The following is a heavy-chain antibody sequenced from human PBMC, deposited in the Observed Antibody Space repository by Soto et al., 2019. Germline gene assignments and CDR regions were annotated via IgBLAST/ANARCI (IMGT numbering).Heavy chain of an antibody. CDR1: GASISSYY. CDR2: IYDSGST. J-gene: IGHJ4*02. Sequence: PSETLSLTCTVSGASISSYYWSWIRQPPGKGLEWIGFIYDSGSTNYNPSLKSRITISVDTSKNQFSLKLSSVTAADTAVFYCARLRYYYGSGSFFFDYWGQGTLVTVSS. CDR3: ARLRYYYGSGSFFFDY. V-gene: IGHV4-59*08. D-gene: IGHD3-10*01.